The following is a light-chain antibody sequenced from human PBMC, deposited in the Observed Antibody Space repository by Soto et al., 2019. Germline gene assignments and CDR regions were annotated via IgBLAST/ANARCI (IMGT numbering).Light chain of an antibody. CDR2: GAS. Sequence: GMTQSPVTLSLSQGERATLSCRAGESVSSNLAWYQQKPGQAPRLLIYGASTRATGVPARFTGSGSGTEFTLTISSLQFDDSAVYCCQQYNNWWTFGQGTKVDIK. CDR1: ESVSSN. V-gene: IGKV3-15*01. CDR3: QQYNNWWT. J-gene: IGKJ1*01.